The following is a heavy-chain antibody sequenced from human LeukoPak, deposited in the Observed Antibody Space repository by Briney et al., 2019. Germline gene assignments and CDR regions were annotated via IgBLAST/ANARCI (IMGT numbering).Heavy chain of an antibody. J-gene: IGHJ4*02. Sequence: SETLSLTCAVYGGSFSGYYWSWIRQPPGKGLDWIGEINHSGSTNYNPSLKSRVTISVDTSKNQFSLNLSSVTAADTAVYYCARGSFTMIETYYFDYWGQGTLVTVSS. CDR3: ARGSFTMIETYYFDY. CDR2: INHSGST. D-gene: IGHD3-22*01. CDR1: GGSFSGYY. V-gene: IGHV4-34*01.